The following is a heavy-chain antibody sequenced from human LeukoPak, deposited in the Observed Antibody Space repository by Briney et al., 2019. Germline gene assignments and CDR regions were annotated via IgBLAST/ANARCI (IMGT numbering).Heavy chain of an antibody. CDR1: GGSFSGYY. Sequence: SETLSLTCAVYGGSFSGYYWSWIRHPPGKGLEWIWEINHSGSTNYNPSLKSRVIISVDTSKNQFSLKLSSVTAADTAVYYCARGREKTAAGPYYFDYWGQGTLVTVSS. CDR3: ARGREKTAAGPYYFDY. J-gene: IGHJ4*02. CDR2: INHSGST. D-gene: IGHD6-13*01. V-gene: IGHV4-34*01.